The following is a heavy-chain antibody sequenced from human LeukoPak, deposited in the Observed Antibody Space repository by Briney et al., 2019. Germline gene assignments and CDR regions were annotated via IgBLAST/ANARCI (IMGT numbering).Heavy chain of an antibody. V-gene: IGHV3-30*02. CDR2: IWYDDNNK. Sequence: GGSLRLSCAASGFSFIDYGMHWVRQAPGKGLEWVAVIWYDDNNKYYADSVKGRFTISRDNSKNTLYLQMNSLRAEDTAVYYCAKDRRMYYDFWSGDLGYWGQGTLVTVSS. CDR1: GFSFIDYG. J-gene: IGHJ4*02. D-gene: IGHD3-3*01. CDR3: AKDRRMYYDFWSGDLGY.